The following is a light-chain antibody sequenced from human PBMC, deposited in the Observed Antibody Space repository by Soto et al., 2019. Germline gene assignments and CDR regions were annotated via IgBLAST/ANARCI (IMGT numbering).Light chain of an antibody. J-gene: IGKJ1*01. V-gene: IGKV1-39*01. Sequence: DIQMTQSPSSLSASVGDRATITCRASQSISNYLDWYQQKPGKAPKLLIYDASSLHSGVPSRFSGSGSGTDFTLTISSLQPEDFATYYCQQSYSTPWTFRQGTKVE. CDR2: DAS. CDR1: QSISNY. CDR3: QQSYSTPWT.